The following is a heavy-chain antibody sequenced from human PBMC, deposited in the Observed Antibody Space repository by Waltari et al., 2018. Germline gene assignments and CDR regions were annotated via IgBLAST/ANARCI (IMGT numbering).Heavy chain of an antibody. J-gene: IGHJ4*02. Sequence: QLQLQESGPGLVKPSETLSLTCTVSGGSISSSSYYWGWIRQPPGKGLEWIGSIYYSGSTYYNPSLKSRVTISVDTSKNQFSLKLSSVTAADTAVYYCAREGGAGGSSWSSVDYWGQGTLVTVSS. D-gene: IGHD6-13*01. CDR2: IYYSGST. CDR1: GGSISSSSYY. V-gene: IGHV4-39*07. CDR3: AREGGAGGSSWSSVDY.